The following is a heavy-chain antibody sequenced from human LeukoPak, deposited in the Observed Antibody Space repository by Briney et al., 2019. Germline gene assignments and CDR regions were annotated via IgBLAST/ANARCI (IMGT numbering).Heavy chain of an antibody. CDR2: FDPEDGET. V-gene: IGHV1-24*01. CDR1: GYSFINYY. D-gene: IGHD6-19*01. CDR3: ARDESPLGRWLVHGVY. J-gene: IGHJ4*02. Sequence: GASVKVSCKASGYSFINYYIHWVRQAPGKGLEWMGGFDPEDGETIYAQKFQGRVTMTEDTSTDTAYMELSSLTSDDTAVYYCARDESPLGRWLVHGVYWGQGTLVTVSS.